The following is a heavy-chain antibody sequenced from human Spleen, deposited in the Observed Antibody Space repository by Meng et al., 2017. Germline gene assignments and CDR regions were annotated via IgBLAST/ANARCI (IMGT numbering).Heavy chain of an antibody. CDR2: IRNKANSHTT. Sequence: GGSLRLSCAVSGFTFSDHYMDWVRQAPGKGLEWVGRIRNKANSHTTEYAASVKGRFTISRDDSKNSLYLQMNSLKTEDTAVYYCARTSSNWNIFDYWGQGTLVTVS. CDR1: GFTFSDHY. D-gene: IGHD1/OR15-1a*01. J-gene: IGHJ4*02. V-gene: IGHV3-72*01. CDR3: ARTSSNWNIFDY.